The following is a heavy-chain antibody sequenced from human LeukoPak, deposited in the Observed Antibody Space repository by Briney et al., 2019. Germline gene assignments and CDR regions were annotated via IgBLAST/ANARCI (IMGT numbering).Heavy chain of an antibody. D-gene: IGHD2-15*01. Sequence: PGGSPRLSCAASGFTFSNVWMSWGRQAPGKGLEWVANIKQDGGEKYYVDSVKGRFTISRDNAKNSLYLQMNSLRAEDTAVYYCARSYCSGGSCGMDVWGQGTTVTVSS. CDR1: GFTFSNVW. J-gene: IGHJ6*02. CDR3: ARSYCSGGSCGMDV. CDR2: IKQDGGEK. V-gene: IGHV3-7*01.